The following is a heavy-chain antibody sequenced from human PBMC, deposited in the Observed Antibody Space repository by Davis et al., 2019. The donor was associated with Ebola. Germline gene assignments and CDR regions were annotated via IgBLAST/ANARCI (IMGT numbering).Heavy chain of an antibody. CDR1: GFTFSTYY. CDR2: IPHVGSEK. CDR3: ARDWAGLDV. Sequence: GGFLRLSCAASGFTFSTYYITWVRQAPGKGLEWVATIPHVGSEKYYVDSVYGRFTSSRDNAKNSVYLQMNSLRAEDTAVYYCARDWAGLDVWGKGTTVTVSS. D-gene: IGHD3-16*01. V-gene: IGHV3-7*01. J-gene: IGHJ6*04.